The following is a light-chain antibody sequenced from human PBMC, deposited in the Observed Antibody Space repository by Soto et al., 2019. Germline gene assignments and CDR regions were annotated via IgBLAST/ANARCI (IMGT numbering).Light chain of an antibody. CDR2: EVS. CDR3: MQSTQLPPT. Sequence: VMTQTPLSLSIVPCHPTSIFFKSSQTLLHIAGETLLVWYLQKPGQSPQLLIYEVSTRVSGVPARFSGSGSGTDFTLDISRVETDDVGIYYCMQSTQLPPTFGQGTRLEIK. CDR1: QTLLHIAGETL. J-gene: IGKJ5*01. V-gene: IGKV2D-29*02.